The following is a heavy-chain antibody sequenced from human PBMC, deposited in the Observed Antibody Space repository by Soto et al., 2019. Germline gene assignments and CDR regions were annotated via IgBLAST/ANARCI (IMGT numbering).Heavy chain of an antibody. D-gene: IGHD4-17*01. CDR1: GFTFSSYG. CDR2: IAYDAKSE. Sequence: QVQLVESGGGVVQPGRSLRLSCAASGFTFSSYGMHWVRQAPGKGLEWVAVIAYDAKSERYADSVKGRFTISRDNSKNTLYLQMNSPRAGDTAVYYCARGGAVSTTKRFGFDIWGQGKMVTVSP. CDR3: ARGGAVSTTKRFGFDI. V-gene: IGHV3-30*03. J-gene: IGHJ3*02.